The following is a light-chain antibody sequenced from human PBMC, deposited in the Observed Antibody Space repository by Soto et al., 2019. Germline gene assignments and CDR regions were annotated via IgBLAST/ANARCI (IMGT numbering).Light chain of an antibody. CDR1: ERIGSW. J-gene: IGKJ2*01. CDR3: QQTYSFPHT. CDR2: GAS. Sequence: DVQMTQTPSSVSASVGDRVTITCRASERIGSWLAWYQQKPGKAPKLLIYGASNWQGEVSSSFSGSGSETDFTLTISSLQPEDFATYYCQQTYSFPHTVGQGTKVEIK. V-gene: IGKV1-12*01.